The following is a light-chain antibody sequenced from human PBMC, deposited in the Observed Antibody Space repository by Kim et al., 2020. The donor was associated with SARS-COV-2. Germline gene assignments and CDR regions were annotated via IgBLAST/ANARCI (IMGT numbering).Light chain of an antibody. V-gene: IGLV2-14*03. Sequence: GQSITNYCTGTSSDVGSSNHVSLHQQHPGKAPKVMIYDVSNRPSGVSNRFSGSKSGNTASLTISGLQAEDEADYYCASYTSSTTVAFGGGTQLTVL. CDR2: DVS. CDR1: SSDVGSSNH. J-gene: IGLJ2*01. CDR3: ASYTSSTTVA.